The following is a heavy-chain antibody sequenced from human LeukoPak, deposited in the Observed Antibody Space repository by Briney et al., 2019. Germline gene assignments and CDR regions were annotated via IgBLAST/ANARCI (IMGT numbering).Heavy chain of an antibody. CDR3: ASSIAVAGPTGETDY. Sequence: ASVKVSCKASGYTFTSYGISWVRQAPGQGLEWMGWISAYNGNTNYAQKLQGRVTMTTGTSTSTAYMELRSLRSDDTAVYYCASSIAVAGPTGETDYWGQGTLVTVSS. D-gene: IGHD6-19*01. CDR2: ISAYNGNT. V-gene: IGHV1-18*01. CDR1: GYTFTSYG. J-gene: IGHJ4*02.